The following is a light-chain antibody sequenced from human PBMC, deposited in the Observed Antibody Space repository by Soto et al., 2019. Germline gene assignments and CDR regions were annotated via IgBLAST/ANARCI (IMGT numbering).Light chain of an antibody. Sequence: ESLLPQSPPTLSLSPGESATLSCRASQSISTDIDWYQQKPGQAPRLLSYGASNRATGIPARFSGSGSGTDFTLTIISLQPEDYGVYYCQHCSHWPPLTFGQGKHVEI. CDR3: QHCSHWPPLT. V-gene: IGKV3-11*01. J-gene: IGKJ5*01. CDR1: QSISTD. CDR2: GAS.